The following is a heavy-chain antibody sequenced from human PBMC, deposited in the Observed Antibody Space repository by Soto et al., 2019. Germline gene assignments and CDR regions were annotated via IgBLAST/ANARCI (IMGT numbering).Heavy chain of an antibody. CDR2: IIPIFGTA. CDR3: AGGYCSGGSCYSLRRYNWLHP. Sequence: SVKVSCKASGGTFSSYAISWVRQAPGQGLEWMGGIIPIFGTANYAQKFQGRVTITADKSTSTAYMELSSLRSEDTAVYYCAGGYCSGGSCYSLRRYNWLHPWGQGTLVTVSS. V-gene: IGHV1-69*06. CDR1: GGTFSSYA. D-gene: IGHD2-15*01. J-gene: IGHJ5*02.